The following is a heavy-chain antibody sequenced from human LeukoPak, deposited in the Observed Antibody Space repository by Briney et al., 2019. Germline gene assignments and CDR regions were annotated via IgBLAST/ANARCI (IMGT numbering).Heavy chain of an antibody. CDR3: AKIISDWSRGAFDI. D-gene: IGHD6-19*01. Sequence: GGSLRLSCAAPGFTFSSYSMNWVRQAPGKGLEWVSSISSSGNYIYYADSVKGRFTISRDNAKNSLYLQMNSLRAEDTAVYYCAKIISDWSRGAFDIWGQGTMVTVSS. CDR1: GFTFSSYS. V-gene: IGHV3-21*01. J-gene: IGHJ3*02. CDR2: ISSSGNYI.